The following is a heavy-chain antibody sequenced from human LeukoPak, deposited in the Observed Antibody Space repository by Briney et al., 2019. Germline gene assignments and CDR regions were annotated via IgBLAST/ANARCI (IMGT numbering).Heavy chain of an antibody. Sequence: SETLSLTCTVSGGSIRSYYWNWIRQPAGKGLEWIGRIYSTESTNYNPSFKSRVTMSLDTSKNQFSLRLSSVTAADTAVYYCARDPGYYGSGTRGAFDIWGQGTMVTVSS. J-gene: IGHJ3*02. D-gene: IGHD3-10*01. CDR2: IYSTEST. V-gene: IGHV4-4*07. CDR3: ARDPGYYGSGTRGAFDI. CDR1: GGSIRSYY.